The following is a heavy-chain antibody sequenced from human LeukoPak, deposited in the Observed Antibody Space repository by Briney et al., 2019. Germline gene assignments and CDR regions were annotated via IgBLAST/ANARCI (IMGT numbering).Heavy chain of an antibody. CDR2: IYYSGST. D-gene: IGHD6-6*01. V-gene: IGHV4-31*03. J-gene: IGHJ5*02. CDR1: GGSISSGGYY. Sequence: SETLSLTCTVSGGSISSGGYYWSWIRQHPGKGLEWIGYIYYSGSTYYNPSLKSRVTISVDTSKNQFSLKLSSVTAADTAVYYCARALSIAARPTQFDPWGQGTLVTVSS. CDR3: ARALSIAARPTQFDP.